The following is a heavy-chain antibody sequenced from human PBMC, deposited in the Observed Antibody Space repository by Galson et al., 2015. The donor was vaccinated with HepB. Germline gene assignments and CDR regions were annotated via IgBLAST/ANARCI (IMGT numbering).Heavy chain of an antibody. V-gene: IGHV3-23*01. CDR1: GFTFSTYA. CDR3: AKDLGGLYCSNGICYARENYYCYYYMDV. Sequence: SLRLSCAASGFTFSTYAMHWVRQAPGKGLEWVTGISGSGGNTSYADSVKGRFTISRDNSKNTLYLQMNSLRAEDTAVYYCAKDLGGLYCSNGICYARENYYCYYYMDVWGKGTTVTVSS. CDR2: ISGSGGNT. D-gene: IGHD2-8*01. J-gene: IGHJ6*03.